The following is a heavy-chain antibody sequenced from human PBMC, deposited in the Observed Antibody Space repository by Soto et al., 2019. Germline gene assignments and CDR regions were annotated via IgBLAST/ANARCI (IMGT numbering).Heavy chain of an antibody. V-gene: IGHV4-39*02. D-gene: IGHD2-15*01. CDR3: GRLAEAATGHTDFDF. Sequence: KPSETLSLTCTVSGASIKSRNYFWGWIRQPPGKGLEFVGSIHSSGGTYYNPSLKSRVTVSVDLSNSHFSLSLKSLTATDTAVYYCGRLAEAATGHTDFDFRGHGTLVPVSS. J-gene: IGHJ4*01. CDR2: IHSSGGT. CDR1: GASIKSRNYF.